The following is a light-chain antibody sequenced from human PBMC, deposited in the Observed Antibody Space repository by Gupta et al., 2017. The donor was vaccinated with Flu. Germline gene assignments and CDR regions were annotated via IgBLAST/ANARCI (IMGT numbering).Light chain of an antibody. J-gene: IGLJ2*01. CDR3: SSYAGSNNFVV. Sequence: QSALTKPPYASGSPGQSVTFSCIGTSSDVGGYNYVSWYQQHPGKAPKLMIYEVSKRPSGVPDRFSGSKSGNTTSLTVTGLQAEDEADYYCSSYAGSNNFVVFGGGTKLTVL. CDR2: EVS. V-gene: IGLV2-8*01. CDR1: SSDVGGYNY.